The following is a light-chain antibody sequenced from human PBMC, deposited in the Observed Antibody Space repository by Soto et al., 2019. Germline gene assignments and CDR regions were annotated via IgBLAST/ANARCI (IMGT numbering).Light chain of an antibody. CDR2: DAF. V-gene: IGKV1-5*01. CDR3: QQYSYLST. J-gene: IGKJ1*01. Sequence: DIQVTQSPSTLSANVGDSVTITCRASHSITRWLAWYQQKPGKAPKLLIHDAFTLQSGVPSRFSGSGSGTEFTLIISSLQPDDSATYYCQQYSYLSTFGQGTKVDIK. CDR1: HSITRW.